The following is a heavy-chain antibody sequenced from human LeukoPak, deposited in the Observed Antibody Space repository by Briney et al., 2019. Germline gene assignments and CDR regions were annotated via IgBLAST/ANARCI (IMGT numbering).Heavy chain of an antibody. CDR1: GFTFTTFW. CDR2: INHDGSST. Sequence: GGSLRLSCATFGFTFTTFWMHWVRQAPGKGLVWVSRINHDGSSTNYADSVKGRFTISRDNAKNTVYLQMNSLRAEDTAVYYCASGIEVRGAILRSYYFDYWGQGTLVTVSS. V-gene: IGHV3-74*01. J-gene: IGHJ4*02. CDR3: ASGIEVRGAILRSYYFDY. D-gene: IGHD3-10*01.